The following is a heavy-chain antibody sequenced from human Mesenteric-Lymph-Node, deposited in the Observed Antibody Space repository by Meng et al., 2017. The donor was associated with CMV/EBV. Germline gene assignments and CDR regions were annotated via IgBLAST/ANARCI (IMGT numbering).Heavy chain of an antibody. Sequence: ASVKVSCKASGYTFTSYDINWVRQATGQGLEWMGWMSPNSGNTGYAQKFQGRVTITRNTSISTAYMELSSLRSEDTAVYYCARGVLWGGIPGVDVWGQGTTVTVSS. CDR3: ARGVLWGGIPGVDV. V-gene: IGHV1-8*03. D-gene: IGHD2-21*01. CDR1: GYTFTSYD. J-gene: IGHJ6*02. CDR2: MSPNSGNT.